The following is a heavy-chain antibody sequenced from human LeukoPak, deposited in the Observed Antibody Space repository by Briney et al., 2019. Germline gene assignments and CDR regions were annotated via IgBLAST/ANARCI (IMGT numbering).Heavy chain of an antibody. CDR2: LSYSGTT. D-gene: IGHD2-15*01. CDR3: ARTVVVVAATRYYYYGMDV. CDR1: GGSISSSDNY. J-gene: IGHJ6*02. Sequence: SETLSLTCTVSGGSISSSDNYWGWLRQPPGKTLEWIGSLSYSGTTNYNPSLKSRAAISLDMSKNQSSLKLSSVTAADTAVYYCARTVVVVAATRYYYYGMDVWGQGTTVTVSS. V-gene: IGHV4-39*07.